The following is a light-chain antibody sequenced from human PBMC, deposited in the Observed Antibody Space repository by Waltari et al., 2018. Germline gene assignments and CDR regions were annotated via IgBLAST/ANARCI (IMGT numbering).Light chain of an antibody. CDR2: RDK. J-gene: IGLJ2*01. CDR1: KLEDKY. V-gene: IGLV3-1*01. Sequence: SYDLTQPPSVSVSPGEAASITCSGDKLEDKYVSWYQQKPGQSPVLVMYRDKMRPSGIPERFSGSNSGNTATLTISGTQAMDEADFYCQAWDDSTVIFGGGTKLTVL. CDR3: QAWDDSTVI.